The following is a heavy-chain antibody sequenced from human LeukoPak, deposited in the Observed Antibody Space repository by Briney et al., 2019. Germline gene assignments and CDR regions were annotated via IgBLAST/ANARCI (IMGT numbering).Heavy chain of an antibody. Sequence: GGTVRLSCKGSGYSFTSYWIGWVRQMRGKGLEWMGIIYSGGSDTRYSPSFQGQVTISADKSISTAYLQCRSLKASDTAMYYCARTGIAVAGTAYYYGMDVWAKGPRSPSP. CDR2: IYSGGSDT. CDR3: ARTGIAVAGTAYYYGMDV. J-gene: IGHJ6*02. D-gene: IGHD6-19*01. V-gene: IGHV5-51*01. CDR1: GYSFTSYW.